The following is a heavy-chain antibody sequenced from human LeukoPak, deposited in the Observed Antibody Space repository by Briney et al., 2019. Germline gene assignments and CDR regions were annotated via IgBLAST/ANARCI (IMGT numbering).Heavy chain of an antibody. D-gene: IGHD3-3*01. V-gene: IGHV4-61*08. CDR1: GGSISSGDYY. CDR3: ARARRNYDFWSGYSNWFDP. Sequence: PSETLSLTCTVSGGSISSGDYYWSWIRQPPGKGLEWIGYIYYSGSTNYNPSLKSRVTISVDTSKNQFSLKLSSVTAADTAVYYCARARRNYDFWSGYSNWFDPWGQGTLVTVSS. J-gene: IGHJ5*02. CDR2: IYYSGST.